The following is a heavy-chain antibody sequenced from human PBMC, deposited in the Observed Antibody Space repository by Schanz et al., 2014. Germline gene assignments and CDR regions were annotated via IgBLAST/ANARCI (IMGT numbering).Heavy chain of an antibody. CDR1: GFTFSSYG. CDR3: AKRCSSTSCSHGAFDI. J-gene: IGHJ3*02. Sequence: QVQLVESGGDVVQPGRSLRLSCAASGFTFSSYGMHWVRQAPGKGLEWVAFIWHDGRIKYYADSVKGRFTISRDNSKNTLYLQMNSLRDEDTAMYYCAKRCSSTSCSHGAFDIWGQGTMVTVSS. CDR2: IWHDGRIK. D-gene: IGHD2-2*01. V-gene: IGHV3-33*06.